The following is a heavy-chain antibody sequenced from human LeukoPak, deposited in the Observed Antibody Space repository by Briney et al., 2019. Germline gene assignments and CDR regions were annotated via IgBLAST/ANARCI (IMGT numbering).Heavy chain of an antibody. D-gene: IGHD6-13*01. V-gene: IGHV1-2*06. Sequence: VASVKVSCKASGYTFTGYHIHCVRQAPGQGLEWMGRINPYSGDTNFAQKFQGRVTMTRDTSITTAYMDLSSLTPDDTAVYFCARDQGSLTRSWYTGYWGQGTQVTVSS. J-gene: IGHJ4*02. CDR2: INPYSGDT. CDR1: GYTFTGYH. CDR3: ARDQGSLTRSWYTGY.